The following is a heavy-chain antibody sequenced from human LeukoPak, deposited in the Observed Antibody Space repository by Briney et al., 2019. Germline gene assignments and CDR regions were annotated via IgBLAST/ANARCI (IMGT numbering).Heavy chain of an antibody. Sequence: LSLTCAVYGGSFSGYYWSWIRQPPGKGLEWVSYISSSGSTIYYADSVKGRFTISRDNAKNSLYLQMNSLRAEDTAVYYCARDAYSSSWYIFGYWGQGTLVTVSS. D-gene: IGHD6-13*01. J-gene: IGHJ4*02. CDR1: GGSFSGYY. CDR2: ISSSGSTI. CDR3: ARDAYSSSWYIFGY. V-gene: IGHV3-11*01.